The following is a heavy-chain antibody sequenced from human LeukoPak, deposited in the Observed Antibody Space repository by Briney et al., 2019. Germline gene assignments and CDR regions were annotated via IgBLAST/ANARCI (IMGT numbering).Heavy chain of an antibody. CDR2: IYDSGST. J-gene: IGHJ6*01. CDR1: GGPISSRSYY. D-gene: IGHD2-15*01. Sequence: PSETLSVTCAAPGGPISSRSYYLGWMRQPPGDRLEWIESIYDSGSTYYNASLKSRVTISVDTSKNHYSLKQSPVPAADAAVYYCAREDFGYCSGSSCSSEDYYYSGIDVWRQGTRVSVSS. V-gene: IGHV4-39*02. CDR3: AREDFGYCSGSSCSSEDYYYSGIDV.